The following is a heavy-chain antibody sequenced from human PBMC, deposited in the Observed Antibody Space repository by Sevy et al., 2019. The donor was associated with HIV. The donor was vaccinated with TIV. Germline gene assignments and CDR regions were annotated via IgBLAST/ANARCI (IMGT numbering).Heavy chain of an antibody. Sequence: SQTLSLTCAISGDSVSSNSAAWNWIRQSPSRGLEWLGRTYYTSKWNNNYAVSVKSRITINPDTSKNQFSLQLNSVTPEDTAVYYCARDHVDTAMARKIYFDYWGQGTLVTVSS. CDR1: GDSVSSNSAA. V-gene: IGHV6-1*01. CDR2: TYYTSKWNN. J-gene: IGHJ4*02. CDR3: ARDHVDTAMARKIYFDY. D-gene: IGHD5-18*01.